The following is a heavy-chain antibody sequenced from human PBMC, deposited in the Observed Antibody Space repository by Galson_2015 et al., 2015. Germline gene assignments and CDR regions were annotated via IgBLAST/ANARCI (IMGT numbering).Heavy chain of an antibody. Sequence: LSLTCTVSGGSISSYYWSWIRQPPGKGLEWIGYIYYSGSTNYNPSLKSRVTISVDTSKNQFSLKLSSVTAADTAVYYCARDTVSYSSLPDVWGQGTTVTVSS. J-gene: IGHJ6*02. CDR3: ARDTVSYSSLPDV. CDR1: GGSISSYY. CDR2: IYYSGST. V-gene: IGHV4-59*01. D-gene: IGHD5-18*01.